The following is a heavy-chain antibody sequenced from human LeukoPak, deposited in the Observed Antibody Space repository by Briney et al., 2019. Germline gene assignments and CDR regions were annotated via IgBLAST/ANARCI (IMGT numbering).Heavy chain of an antibody. CDR3: ARRNPGGYDYLHYFDY. D-gene: IGHD5-12*01. V-gene: IGHV4-30-2*01. J-gene: IGHJ4*02. Sequence: PSETLSLTCAVSGGSISSGGYSWSWIRQPPGKGLEWIGYIYHSGSTYYNPSLKSRVTISVDRSKNQFSLKLSSVTAADTAVYYCARRNPGGYDYLHYFDYWGQETLVTASS. CDR1: GGSISSGGYS. CDR2: IYHSGST.